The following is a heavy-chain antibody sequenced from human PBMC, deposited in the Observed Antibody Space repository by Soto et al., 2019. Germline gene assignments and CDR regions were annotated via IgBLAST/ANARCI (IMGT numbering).Heavy chain of an antibody. D-gene: IGHD3-3*01. CDR2: ISSSSSYI. V-gene: IGHV3-21*01. Sequence: GGSLRLSCAASGFTFSSYSMNWVRQAPGKGLEWVSSISSSSSYIYYADSVKGRFTISRDNAKNSLYLQMNSLRAEDTAVYYCARDPLWDFWSGYYPTYYYYYMDVWGKGTTVTVSS. CDR1: GFTFSSYS. CDR3: ARDPLWDFWSGYYPTYYYYYMDV. J-gene: IGHJ6*03.